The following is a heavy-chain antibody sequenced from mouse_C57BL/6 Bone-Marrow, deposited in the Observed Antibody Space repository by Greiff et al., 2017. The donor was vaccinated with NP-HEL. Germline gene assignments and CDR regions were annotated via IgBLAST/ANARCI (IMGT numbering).Heavy chain of an antibody. V-gene: IGHV1-15*01. CDR3: TRGVYYDYLHWYFDV. Sequence: QVQLQQSGAELVRPGASVTLSCKASGYTFTDYEMHWVKQTPVHGLEWIGAIDPETGGTAYNQKFKGKALLTADKSSSTAYMELRSLTSEDSAVYYCTRGVYYDYLHWYFDVWGTGTTVTVSS. CDR2: IDPETGGT. J-gene: IGHJ1*03. CDR1: GYTFTDYE. D-gene: IGHD2-4*01.